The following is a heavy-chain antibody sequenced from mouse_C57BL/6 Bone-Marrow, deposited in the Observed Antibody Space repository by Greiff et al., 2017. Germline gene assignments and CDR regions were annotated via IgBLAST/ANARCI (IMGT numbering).Heavy chain of an antibody. D-gene: IGHD2-4*01. Sequence: VQLQQSGAELVRPGTSVKVSCKASGYAFTNYLIEWVKQRPGQGLEWIGVINPGSGGTNYNEKFKGKATLTADKYSSTAYMQLSSLTSEDSAVYFCARSEGLRLNWYFDVWGTGTTVNVSS. CDR3: ARSEGLRLNWYFDV. J-gene: IGHJ1*03. CDR1: GYAFTNYL. V-gene: IGHV1-54*01. CDR2: INPGSGGT.